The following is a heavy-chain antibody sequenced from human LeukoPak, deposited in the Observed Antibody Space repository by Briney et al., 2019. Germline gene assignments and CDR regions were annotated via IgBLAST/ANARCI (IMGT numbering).Heavy chain of an antibody. Sequence: ASVKVSCKASGYPFTGYYIHWVRQAPGQGLEWMGWINPNSGDTNYAQKFQGRVTMTRDTSISTTYMELSRLRSDDTAVYYCATDHSTVEYYYYDMDVWGKGTTVTVSS. CDR2: INPNSGDT. D-gene: IGHD2/OR15-2a*01. V-gene: IGHV1-2*02. CDR3: ATDHSTVEYYYYDMDV. J-gene: IGHJ6*03. CDR1: GYPFTGYY.